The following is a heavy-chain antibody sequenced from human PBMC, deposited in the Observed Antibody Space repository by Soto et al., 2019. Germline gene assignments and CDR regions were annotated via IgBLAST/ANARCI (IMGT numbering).Heavy chain of an antibody. J-gene: IGHJ4*02. V-gene: IGHV3-23*01. CDR3: AKSFYDFWSGYYSSCFDY. CDR2: ISGSGGST. Sequence: GGSLRLSCAASGFTFSSYAMSWVRQAPGKGLEWVSAISGSGGSTYYADSVKGRFTISRDNSKNTLYLQMNSLRAEGTAVYYCAKSFYDFWSGYYSSCFDYWGQGTLVTVSS. D-gene: IGHD3-3*01. CDR1: GFTFSSYA.